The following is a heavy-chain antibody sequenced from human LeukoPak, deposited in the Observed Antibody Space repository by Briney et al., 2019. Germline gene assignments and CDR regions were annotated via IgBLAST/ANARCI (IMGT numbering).Heavy chain of an antibody. Sequence: PSETLSLTCTGSGDFISSYNYFWGWIRQPPGKGLEWIGSIYYRGNTYYNPSLKSRVTISADTSKNQFSLKVTSVTAADTAVYYCARASSGYYWDFDYWGQGTLVTVSS. CDR2: IYYRGNT. CDR3: ARASSGYYWDFDY. J-gene: IGHJ4*02. V-gene: IGHV4-39*01. CDR1: GDFISSYNYF. D-gene: IGHD3-22*01.